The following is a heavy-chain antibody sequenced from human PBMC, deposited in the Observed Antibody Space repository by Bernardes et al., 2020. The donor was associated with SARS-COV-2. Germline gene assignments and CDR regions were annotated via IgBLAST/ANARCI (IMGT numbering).Heavy chain of an antibody. D-gene: IGHD6-13*01. V-gene: IGHV3-66*02. CDR3: AKRSASNWSHDY. Sequence: GGSLRLSCAASGLTVGANYMSWVRQAPGKGLEWVSVVYRGGSTYYADSARVRFTISRDSSKNTLYLQMNSLRPEDTAVYYCAKRSASNWSHDYWDQGPLFTVSS. CDR2: VYRGGST. CDR1: GLTVGANY. J-gene: IGHJ4*02.